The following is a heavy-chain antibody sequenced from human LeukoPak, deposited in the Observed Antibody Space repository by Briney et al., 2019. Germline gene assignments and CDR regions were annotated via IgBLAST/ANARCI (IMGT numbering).Heavy chain of an antibody. V-gene: IGHV4-34*01. CDR3: ARLYGSGRPRWFREFDP. J-gene: IGHJ5*02. Sequence: SETLSLTCAVYGGSFSGYYWSWIRQPPGKGLEWIGEINHSGSTNYNPSLKSRVTISVDTSKNQFSLKLSSVTAADTAVYYCARLYGSGRPRWFREFDPWGQGTLVTVSS. CDR1: GGSFSGYY. D-gene: IGHD3-10*01. CDR2: INHSGST.